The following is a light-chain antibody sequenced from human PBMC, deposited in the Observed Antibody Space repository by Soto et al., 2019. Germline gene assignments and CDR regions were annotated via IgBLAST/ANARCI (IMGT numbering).Light chain of an antibody. Sequence: EVVMRQSPGTLSLSPGDTATLSCRASQSLGSDLAWYQQKPGQAPRLLIFGASARPTGIPARISGSGSGTEFTLTISSLRSEDFAVYFCQQYYNWPRTFGQGTKVDIK. CDR1: QSLGSD. V-gene: IGKV3-15*01. CDR2: GAS. CDR3: QQYYNWPRT. J-gene: IGKJ1*01.